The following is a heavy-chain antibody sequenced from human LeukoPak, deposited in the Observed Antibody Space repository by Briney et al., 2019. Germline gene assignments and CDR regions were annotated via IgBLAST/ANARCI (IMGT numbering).Heavy chain of an antibody. V-gene: IGHV1-8*01. Sequence: ASVKVSCKASGYTFTSYDINWVRQATGQGLEWMGWMNPNSGNTGYAQKFQGRVTMTRNTSISTAYMELSSLRSEDTAVYYCARGGKHYDFWSGYYFSPRDDAFEIWGQGTMVTVSS. CDR2: MNPNSGNT. CDR3: ARGGKHYDFWSGYYFSPRDDAFEI. D-gene: IGHD3-3*01. CDR1: GYTFTSYD. J-gene: IGHJ3*02.